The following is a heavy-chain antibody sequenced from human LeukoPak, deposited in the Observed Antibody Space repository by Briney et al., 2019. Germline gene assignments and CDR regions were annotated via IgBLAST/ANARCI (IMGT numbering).Heavy chain of an antibody. CDR1: GYIFTGYY. D-gene: IGHD5-12*01. Sequence: ASVKVSCKASGYIFTGYYMHWVGQAPGQGLEWMGWINPNSGGTNYAQKFQGRVTMTRDTSISTAYMELSRLRSDDTAVYYCARGCLATTAPCSYWGQGTLVTVSS. CDR2: INPNSGGT. J-gene: IGHJ4*02. CDR3: ARGCLATTAPCSY. V-gene: IGHV1-2*02.